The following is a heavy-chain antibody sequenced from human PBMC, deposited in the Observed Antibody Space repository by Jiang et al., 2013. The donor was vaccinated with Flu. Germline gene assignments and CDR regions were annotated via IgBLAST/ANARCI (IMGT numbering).Heavy chain of an antibody. V-gene: IGHV1-18*01. J-gene: IGHJ4*02. CDR2: ISAYNGNT. D-gene: IGHD1-26*01. CDR3: ARDRKDIVGAASHY. Sequence: WVRQAPGQGLEWMGWISAYNGNTNYAQKLQGRVTMTTDTSTSTAYMELRSLRSDDTAVYYCARDRKDIVGAASHYWGQGTLVTVSS.